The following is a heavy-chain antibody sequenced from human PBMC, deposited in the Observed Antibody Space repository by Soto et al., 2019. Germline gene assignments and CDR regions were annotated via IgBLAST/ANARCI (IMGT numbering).Heavy chain of an antibody. CDR3: ARALSRAGTTAFDP. V-gene: IGHV4-30-2*01. Sequence: LSLTCAVSGGSISSGGYSWSWIRQPPGKGLEWIGYIYHSGSTYYNPSLKSRVTISVDRSKNQFSLKLSSVTAADTAVYYCARALSRAGTTAFDPWGQGTLVTVSS. J-gene: IGHJ5*02. D-gene: IGHD4-17*01. CDR2: IYHSGST. CDR1: GGSISSGGYS.